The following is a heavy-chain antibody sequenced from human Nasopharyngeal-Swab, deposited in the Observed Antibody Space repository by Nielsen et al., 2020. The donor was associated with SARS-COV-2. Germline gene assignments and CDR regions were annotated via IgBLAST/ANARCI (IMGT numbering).Heavy chain of an antibody. J-gene: IGHJ6*02. CDR1: GVTFSSYA. CDR2: ILPIFGTA. Sequence: SSVNVSCKASGVTFSSYAISWVRQAPGQGLEWMGGILPIFGTANYAQKFQGRVKITADESTSTAYMELSSLRSEDTAVYYCARVREGCSSTSCTVQYYYGMDVWGQGTTVTVSS. D-gene: IGHD2-2*01. V-gene: IGHV1-69*13. CDR3: ARVREGCSSTSCTVQYYYGMDV.